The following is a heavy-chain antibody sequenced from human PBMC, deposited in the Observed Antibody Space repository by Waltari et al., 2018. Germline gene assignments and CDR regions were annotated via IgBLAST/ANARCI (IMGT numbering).Heavy chain of an antibody. CDR3: ARDRGRGLFLDS. CDR2: VRGSGNT. Sequence: QVQVQESGPGLVKPAGTLSATCVVAGDSMSTSDGWSWVRQPPGRGLVWIGPVRGSGNTNSSPSLETRSSVSLDASMKQFSLRMTSSTAADAALYYCARDRGRGLFLDSLGQGILVTVSP. CDR1: GDSMSTSDG. V-gene: IGHV4-4*02. J-gene: IGHJ4*02. D-gene: IGHD1-1*01.